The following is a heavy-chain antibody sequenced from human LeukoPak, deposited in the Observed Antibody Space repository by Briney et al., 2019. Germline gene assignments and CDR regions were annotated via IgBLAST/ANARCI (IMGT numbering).Heavy chain of an antibody. D-gene: IGHD3-3*01. CDR2: ISGSGGST. J-gene: IGHJ4*02. Sequence: GGSLRLSCAASGFTVSIYEMNWVRQAPGKGLVWVSAISGSGGSTYYADSVKGRFTISRDNSKNTLYLQMNSLRAEDTAVYYCAKEAMQVFGVVTAIDYWGQGTLVTVSS. CDR3: AKEAMQVFGVVTAIDY. CDR1: GFTVSIYE. V-gene: IGHV3-23*01.